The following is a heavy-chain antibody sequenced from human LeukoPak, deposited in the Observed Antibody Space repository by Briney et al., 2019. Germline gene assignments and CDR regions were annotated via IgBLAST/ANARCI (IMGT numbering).Heavy chain of an antibody. CDR2: TSVNDGA. D-gene: IGHD4-11*01. J-gene: IGHJ4*02. Sequence: SETLSLTCAVSGASVNAYLWSWIRQPAGRGLEWIGRTSVNDGATYNPSLMSRVTMSVDTSKNQFSLRLTSMTAADTAIYYCARLWRDGSNWHPDDNWGQGILVTVSS. CDR1: GASVNAYL. CDR3: ARLWRDGSNWHPDDN. V-gene: IGHV4-4*07.